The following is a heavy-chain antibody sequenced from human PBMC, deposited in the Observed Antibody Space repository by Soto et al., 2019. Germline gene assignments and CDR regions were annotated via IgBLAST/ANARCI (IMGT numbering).Heavy chain of an antibody. CDR1: GSTVTGHW. CDR2: ISPDGSVT. Sequence: EVQLVESGGGSVQPGGSLRLSCAASGSTVTGHWMHWVRQEPGRGQVWVSLISPDGSVTTYADSVKGRFTISRDNAKNTLTLQMNSLRAEDTAVYYCARGINYAMDVWGQGTTVTVSS. V-gene: IGHV3-74*01. CDR3: ARGINYAMDV. J-gene: IGHJ6*02.